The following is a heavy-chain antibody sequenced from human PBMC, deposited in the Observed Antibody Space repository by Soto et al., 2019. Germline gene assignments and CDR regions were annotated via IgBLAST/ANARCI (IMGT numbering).Heavy chain of an antibody. D-gene: IGHD3-22*01. V-gene: IGHV1-18*01. J-gene: IGHJ6*02. CDR3: ARDVYYYDSSGYYYYYYYGMDV. Sequence: ASVKVSCKASGYTFTSYGISWVRQAPGQGLEWMGWISAYNGNTNYAQKLQGRVTMTTDTSTSTAYMELRSLRSDDTAVYYCARDVYYYDSSGYYYYYYYGMDVWGQGTTVTVSS. CDR2: ISAYNGNT. CDR1: GYTFTSYG.